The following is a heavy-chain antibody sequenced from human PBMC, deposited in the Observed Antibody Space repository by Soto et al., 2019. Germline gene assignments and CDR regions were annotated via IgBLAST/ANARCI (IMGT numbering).Heavy chain of an antibody. CDR2: INPNSGGT. V-gene: IGHV1-2*02. CDR1: GYTFTGYY. Sequence: AASVKVSCKGSGYTFTGYYIHWVRQAPGQGLEWMGWINPNSGGTNYAQKFQGRVTMTRDTPITTAYMEVSRLRSDDTAAYYCARDSSRTATYASGSYYSGYYYTMDVWGHGTTVTVSS. D-gene: IGHD3-10*01. J-gene: IGHJ6*02. CDR3: ARDSSRTATYASGSYYSGYYYTMDV.